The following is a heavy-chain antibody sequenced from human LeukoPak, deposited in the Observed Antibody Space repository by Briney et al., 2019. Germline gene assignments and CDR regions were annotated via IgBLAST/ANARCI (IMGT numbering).Heavy chain of an antibody. J-gene: IGHJ4*02. CDR1: GFTFDDYA. Sequence: PGRSLRLSCAASGFTFDDYAMHWVRQAPGQGLEWVSGISWNSGSIGYADSVKGRFTISRDNAKNSLYLQMNSLRAEDTAAYYCAKDSSGYYGTVFDYWGQGTLVTVSS. V-gene: IGHV3-9*01. CDR3: AKDSSGYYGTVFDY. D-gene: IGHD3-22*01. CDR2: ISWNSGSI.